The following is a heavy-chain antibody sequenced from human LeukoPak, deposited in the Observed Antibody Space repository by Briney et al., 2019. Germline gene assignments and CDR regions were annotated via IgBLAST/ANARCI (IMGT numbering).Heavy chain of an antibody. CDR2: IYSAGST. J-gene: IGHJ4*02. Sequence: PGGSLRLSCTVSGFTFSSNSMSWVRQAPGKGLEWVSFIYSAGSTHYSDSVKGRFTISIDNSKNTLYLQMNSLGAEDTAVYYCARRAGAYTHPYDYWGQGTLVTVS. V-gene: IGHV3-53*01. CDR3: ARRAGAYTHPYDY. D-gene: IGHD3-16*01. CDR1: GFTFSSNS.